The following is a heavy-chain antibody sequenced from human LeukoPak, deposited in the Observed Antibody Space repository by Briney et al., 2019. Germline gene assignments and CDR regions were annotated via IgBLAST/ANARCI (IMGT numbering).Heavy chain of an antibody. Sequence: PGGSLRLSCAASGFTFSSNYMSWVRQPAGKGLEWVAVLYSGGPNFYADSVKTRFTTSRDTSKNTLYLQMNDLRADDTAVYYCTKLKGWYGEGFFDYWGQGTLVTVSS. CDR1: GFTFSSNY. D-gene: IGHD6-19*01. J-gene: IGHJ4*02. CDR3: TKLKGWYGEGFFDY. CDR2: LYSGGPN. V-gene: IGHV3-53*01.